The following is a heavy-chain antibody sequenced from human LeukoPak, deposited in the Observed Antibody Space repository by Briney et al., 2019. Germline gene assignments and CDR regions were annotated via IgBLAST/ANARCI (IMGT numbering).Heavy chain of an antibody. CDR3: ARSLADYGGLFDY. Sequence: GGSLRLSCAASGFTVSSNYMSWVRQAPGEGLEWVSVIYSGGSTYYADSVKGRFTISRDNSKNTLYLQMNSLRAEDTAVYYCARSLADYGGLFDYWGQGTLVTVSS. CDR1: GFTVSSNY. D-gene: IGHD4-23*01. J-gene: IGHJ4*02. V-gene: IGHV3-66*01. CDR2: IYSGGST.